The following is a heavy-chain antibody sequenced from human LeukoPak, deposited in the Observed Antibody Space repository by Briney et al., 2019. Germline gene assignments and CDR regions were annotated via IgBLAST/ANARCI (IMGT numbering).Heavy chain of an antibody. D-gene: IGHD2-21*02. V-gene: IGHV4-39*07. CDR2: IYYSGST. J-gene: IGHJ4*02. Sequence: SETLSLTCTVSGGSISSSSYYWGWIRQPPGKGLEWIGSIYYSGSTYYNPSLKSRVTISVDTSKNQFSLKLSSVTAADTAVYYCARAGGDPGDFDYWGQGTLVTVSS. CDR3: ARAGGDPGDFDY. CDR1: GGSISSSSYY.